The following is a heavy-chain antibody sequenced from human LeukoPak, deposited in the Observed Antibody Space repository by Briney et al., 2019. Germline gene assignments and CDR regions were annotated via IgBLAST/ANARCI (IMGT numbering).Heavy chain of an antibody. CDR1: GFTFSSYA. V-gene: IGHV3-23*01. CDR2: ISGSGGST. Sequence: GGSLRLSCAASGFTFSSYAMSWVRQAPGKGLEWVSAISGSGGSTYYADSVKRRFTISRDNSKNTLYLQMNSLRAEDTAVYYCARDNRTGSSWSPYYYYGMDVWGQGTTVTVSS. CDR3: ARDNRTGSSWSPYYYYGMDV. D-gene: IGHD6-13*01. J-gene: IGHJ6*02.